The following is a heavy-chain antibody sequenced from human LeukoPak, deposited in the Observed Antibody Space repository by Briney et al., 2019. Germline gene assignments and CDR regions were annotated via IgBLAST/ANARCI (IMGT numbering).Heavy chain of an antibody. V-gene: IGHV3-21*01. CDR3: ARDADYYDSSGYYFDY. D-gene: IGHD3-22*01. Sequence: GGSLRLSCAASGFTFSSYSMNWVRQAPGKGLEWVSSISSSSSYIYYADSVKGRFTISRDNAKNSLYLQMNSLRAEDTAVYYCARDADYYDSSGYYFDYWGQGTLVTV. J-gene: IGHJ4*02. CDR1: GFTFSSYS. CDR2: ISSSSSYI.